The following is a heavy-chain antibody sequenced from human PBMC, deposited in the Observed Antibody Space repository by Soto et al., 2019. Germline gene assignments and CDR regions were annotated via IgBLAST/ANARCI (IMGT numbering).Heavy chain of an antibody. CDR2: VSGSGGST. D-gene: IGHD1-26*01. J-gene: IGHJ4*02. Sequence: EVQLLESGGGLVQPGGSLRLSCAASGFTFSSYGMSWVRQAPGKGLEWVSSVSGSGGSTYYADSVKGRFTISRDNSKNTLYLQMNSLRAEDTAVYYCAKVKEVGAITLFDYWGQGTLVTVSS. V-gene: IGHV3-23*01. CDR1: GFTFSSYG. CDR3: AKVKEVGAITLFDY.